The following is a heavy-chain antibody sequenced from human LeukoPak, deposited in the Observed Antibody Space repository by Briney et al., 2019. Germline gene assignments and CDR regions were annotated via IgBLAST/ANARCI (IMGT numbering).Heavy chain of an antibody. CDR1: GFTFSSYS. V-gene: IGHV3-48*01. D-gene: IGHD2-2*01. CDR3: ARFFTVVVPAWVRGVTTAYYFDY. Sequence: GGSRRLSCAASGFTFSSYSINCVSEAPGKGIVRSSYISETSSVMYYADSVTGRFTISRENAKNSLYLQMISLRVEDTAVYYCARFFTVVVPAWVRGVTTAYYFDYWGQGTLVSVSS. J-gene: IGHJ4*02. CDR2: ISETSSVM.